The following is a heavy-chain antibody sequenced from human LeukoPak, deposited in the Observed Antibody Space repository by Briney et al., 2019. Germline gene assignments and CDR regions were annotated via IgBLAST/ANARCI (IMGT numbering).Heavy chain of an antibody. Sequence: SETLSLTCTVSGGSISSGSYYWSWIRQPAGKGLEWIGRIYTSGSTNYNPSLKSRVTISVDTSKNQFSLKLSFVTAADTAVYHCARDHRYCSSTSCFRRGYNWFDPWGQGTLVTVSS. CDR2: IYTSGST. CDR1: GGSISSGSYY. J-gene: IGHJ5*02. CDR3: ARDHRYCSSTSCFRRGYNWFDP. V-gene: IGHV4-61*02. D-gene: IGHD2-2*01.